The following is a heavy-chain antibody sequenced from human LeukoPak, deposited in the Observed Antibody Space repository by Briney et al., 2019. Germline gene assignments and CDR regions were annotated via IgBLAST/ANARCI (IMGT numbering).Heavy chain of an antibody. Sequence: GGSLRLSCAASGFIVSSNYMSWVRQAPGKGLEWVSVIYSGGSTNYADSVKGRFTISRDNSKNTLYLQMNSLRAEDTAVYYCASDGRGSYYVGIDYWGQGTLVTVSS. CDR2: IYSGGST. D-gene: IGHD1-26*01. CDR3: ASDGRGSYYVGIDY. V-gene: IGHV3-53*01. CDR1: GFIVSSNY. J-gene: IGHJ4*02.